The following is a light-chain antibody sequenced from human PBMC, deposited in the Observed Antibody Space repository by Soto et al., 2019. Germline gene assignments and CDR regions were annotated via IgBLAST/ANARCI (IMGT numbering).Light chain of an antibody. CDR2: EVS. Sequence: LTQPASVSWSPGQSITISCTGTHSDVGSYNLVSWYQQHPGKAPKVIIYEVSERPSGVSDRFSGSKSGNTASLMISGLQAEDEADYYCCSYAGSTTQTYVFGSGTKVTVL. J-gene: IGLJ1*01. CDR3: CSYAGSTTQTYV. CDR1: HSDVGSYNL. V-gene: IGLV2-23*02.